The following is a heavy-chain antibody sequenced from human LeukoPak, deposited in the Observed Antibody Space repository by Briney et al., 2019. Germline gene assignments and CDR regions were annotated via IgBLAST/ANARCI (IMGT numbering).Heavy chain of an antibody. J-gene: IGHJ4*02. CDR3: AKERGSSGYFDH. D-gene: IGHD6-6*01. V-gene: IGHV3-43*01. CDR2: ISWNGVST. CDR1: GFTFDDYS. Sequence: GGSLRLSCAASGFTFDDYSMHWVRQAPGKGLEWVSLISWNGVSTYYADPVKGRFTISRDNSKNSLYLQMNSLRTEDTALYYCAKERGSSGYFDHWGQGTLVTVSS.